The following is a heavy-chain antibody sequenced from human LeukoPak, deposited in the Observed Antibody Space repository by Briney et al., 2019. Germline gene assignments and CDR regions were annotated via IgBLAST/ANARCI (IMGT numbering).Heavy chain of an antibody. J-gene: IGHJ4*02. CDR2: ISSDESIT. CDR1: GFTFSNYW. V-gene: IGHV3-74*01. CDR3: ARALFRLYSSSRRVDS. D-gene: IGHD6-13*01. Sequence: GGSLRLSCAASGFTFSNYWMHWVRQAPGKGLVWVSRISSDESITSYADSVKGRFTISRDNAKNSLSLQMNSLRAEDTAVYYCARALFRLYSSSRRVDSWGQGTLVSVSS.